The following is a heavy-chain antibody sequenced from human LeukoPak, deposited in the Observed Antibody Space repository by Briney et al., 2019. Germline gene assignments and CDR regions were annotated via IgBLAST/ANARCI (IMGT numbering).Heavy chain of an antibody. D-gene: IGHD4-17*01. Sequence: SETLSLTCTVSYGSISDISYYWGWIRQPPGKGLEWIGSIYYSGRTYYNSSLKTRVTVSLDTSKNQFSLNLISVTAADTAVYYCARSPQGTATTANWLDPWGQGTLVTVSS. CDR3: ARSPQGTATTANWLDP. V-gene: IGHV4-39*07. CDR2: IYYSGRT. CDR1: YGSISDISYY. J-gene: IGHJ5*02.